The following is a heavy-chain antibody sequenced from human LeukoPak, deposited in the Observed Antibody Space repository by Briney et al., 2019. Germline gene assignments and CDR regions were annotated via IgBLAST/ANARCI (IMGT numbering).Heavy chain of an antibody. Sequence: GGSLRLSCAASGFTFNSYSMNWVRQAPGKGLEWVAVISHDGNIKFYGDSVKGRFIISRDNSKNTLYLQMNSLRPEDTAVYYCPTKISDDFDYWGQGTLVTVSS. J-gene: IGHJ4*02. D-gene: IGHD2-15*01. CDR2: ISHDGNIK. V-gene: IGHV3-30*03. CDR1: GFTFNSYS. CDR3: PTKISDDFDY.